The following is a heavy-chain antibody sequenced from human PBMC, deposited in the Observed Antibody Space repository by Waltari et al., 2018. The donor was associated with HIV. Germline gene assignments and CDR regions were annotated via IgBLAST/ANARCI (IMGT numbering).Heavy chain of an antibody. CDR3: ARDKVVVTARVYYYYGMDV. CDR2: ISSSGSTI. CDR1: GFTFSSYE. Sequence: EVQLVESGGGLVQPGGSLRLSCAASGFTFSSYEMNWVRQAPGKGLEWVSYISSSGSTIYYADSVKGRFTISRDNAKNSLYLQMNSLRAEDTAVYYCARDKVVVTARVYYYYGMDVWGQGTTVTVSS. D-gene: IGHD2-21*02. V-gene: IGHV3-48*03. J-gene: IGHJ6*02.